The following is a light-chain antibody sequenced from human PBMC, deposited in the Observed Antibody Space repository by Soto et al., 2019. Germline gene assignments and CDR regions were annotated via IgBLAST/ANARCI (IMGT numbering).Light chain of an antibody. CDR3: MQALQTPWT. CDR1: QSLLHTNGYNC. V-gene: IGKV2-28*01. J-gene: IGKJ1*01. Sequence: DIVMTQSPLSLPVTPGEPASISCRSSQSLLHTNGYNCLDWYLQKPGQSPQILVYLGSNRASGVPDRFSGSGSGTHFTLRISRVEAEDVGVYYCMQALQTPWTFGQGTKVEIK. CDR2: LGS.